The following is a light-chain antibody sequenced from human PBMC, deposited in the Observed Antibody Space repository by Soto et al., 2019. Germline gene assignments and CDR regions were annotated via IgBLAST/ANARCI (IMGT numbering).Light chain of an antibody. CDR3: SSYAGSNNLL. CDR1: SSDVGGYKF. Sequence: QSALTQPPSASGSPGQSVTISCTGTSSDVGGYKFVSWYQQHPGKAPKLIIYEVNQRPSGVPDRFSGSKSDNTASLAVSGLQAEDEADYYCSSYAGSNNLLFGGGTKVTVL. J-gene: IGLJ2*01. V-gene: IGLV2-8*01. CDR2: EVN.